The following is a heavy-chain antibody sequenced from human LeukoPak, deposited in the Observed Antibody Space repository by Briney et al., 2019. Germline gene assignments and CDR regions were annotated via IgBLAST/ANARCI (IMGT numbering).Heavy chain of an antibody. CDR3: ARGGYYFDY. CDR2: IYHAGST. V-gene: IGHV4-4*02. J-gene: IGHJ4*02. CDR1: GASISSSNW. Sequence: SETLSLTCTVSGASISSSNWWTWVRQPPGEALEWIGEIYHAGSTKYNPSLRSRLTISVDRSKNQFSLKLSSVTAADTAVYYCARGGYYFDYWGQGTLVTVSS. D-gene: IGHD3-10*01.